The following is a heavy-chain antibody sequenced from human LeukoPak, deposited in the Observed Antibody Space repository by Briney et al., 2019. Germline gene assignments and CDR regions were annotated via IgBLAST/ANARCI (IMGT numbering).Heavy chain of an antibody. V-gene: IGHV3-48*04. J-gene: IGHJ6*04. CDR1: GDSISSSS. CDR2: ISSSGSTI. D-gene: IGHD3-10*02. CDR3: AELGITMIGGV. Sequence: ETLSLTCTVSGDSISSSSFYWGWIRQAPGKGLEWVSYISSSGSTIYYADSVKGRFTISRDNAKNSLYLQMNSLRAEDTAVYYCAELGITMIGGVWGKGTTVTISS.